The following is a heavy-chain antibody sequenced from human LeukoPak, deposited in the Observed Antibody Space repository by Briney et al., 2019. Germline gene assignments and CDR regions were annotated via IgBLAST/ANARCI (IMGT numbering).Heavy chain of an antibody. V-gene: IGHV1-46*01. Sequence: GASVKVSCKASGYTFTSYYMHWVRQAPGQGLEWMGIINPSGGSTSYAQKFQGRVTITADESTSTAYMELSSLRSEDTAVYYCARDGYGDFHFDYWGQGTLVTVSS. CDR3: ARDGYGDFHFDY. J-gene: IGHJ4*02. CDR1: GYTFTSYY. D-gene: IGHD4-17*01. CDR2: INPSGGST.